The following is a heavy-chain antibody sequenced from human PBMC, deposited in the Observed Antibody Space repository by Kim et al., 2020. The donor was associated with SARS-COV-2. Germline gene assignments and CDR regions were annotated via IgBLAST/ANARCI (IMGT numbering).Heavy chain of an antibody. CDR2: INHSGST. CDR3: ARFLRDISGYYYGYYYYGMDV. CDR1: GGSFSGYY. V-gene: IGHV4-34*01. Sequence: SETLSLTCAVYGGSFSGYYWSWIRQPPGKGLEWIGEINHSGSTNYNPSLKSRVTISVDTSKNQFSLKLSSVTAADTAVYYCARFLRDISGYYYGYYYYGMDVWGQGTTVTVSS. J-gene: IGHJ6*02. D-gene: IGHD3-22*01.